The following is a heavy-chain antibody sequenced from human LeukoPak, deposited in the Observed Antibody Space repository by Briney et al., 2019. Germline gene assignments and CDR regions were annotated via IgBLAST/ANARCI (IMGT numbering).Heavy chain of an antibody. CDR2: IIPILGIA. Sequence: SVKVSCKASGGTFSSYAISWVRQARGQGLEWMGRIIPILGIANYAQKFQGRVTITADKSTSTAYMELSSLRSEDTAVYYCAREIPPPPSYYYDSSGRSGAFDYWGQGTLVTVSS. CDR3: AREIPPPPSYYYDSSGRSGAFDY. V-gene: IGHV1-69*04. J-gene: IGHJ4*02. CDR1: GGTFSSYA. D-gene: IGHD3-22*01.